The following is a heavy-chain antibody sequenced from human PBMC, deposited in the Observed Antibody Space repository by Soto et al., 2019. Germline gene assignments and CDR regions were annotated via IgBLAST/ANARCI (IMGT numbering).Heavy chain of an antibody. Sequence: SGPTLVNPTQTLTLTCTFSGYSLRTSGVGVGRIRQPPGKALEWLALIYWDDDKRYSPSLKSTLTITKDTSKNQVALTMTNMHPADTATYYCALQLPPTEHDYSYYMDVWGQGTTVTVSS. J-gene: IGHJ6*03. CDR3: ALQLPPTEHDYSYYMDV. CDR1: GYSLRTSGVG. V-gene: IGHV2-5*02. CDR2: IYWDDDK. D-gene: IGHD1-1*01.